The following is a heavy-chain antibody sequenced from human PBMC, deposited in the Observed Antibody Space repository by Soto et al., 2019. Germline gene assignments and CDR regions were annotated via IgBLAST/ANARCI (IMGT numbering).Heavy chain of an antibody. Sequence: SETLSLTCAVSGGSISSGGYSWSWIRQPPGKGLEWIGYIYHSGSTYYNPSLKSRVTISVDRSKNQFSLKLSSVTAADTAVYYCASMVRGAYYFDYWGQGTLVTVSS. CDR3: ASMVRGAYYFDY. D-gene: IGHD3-10*01. CDR2: IYHSGST. CDR1: GGSISSGGYS. V-gene: IGHV4-30-2*01. J-gene: IGHJ4*02.